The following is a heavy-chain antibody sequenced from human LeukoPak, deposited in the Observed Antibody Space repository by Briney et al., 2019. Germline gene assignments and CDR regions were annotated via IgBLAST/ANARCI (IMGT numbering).Heavy chain of an antibody. CDR2: IYSSGTT. Sequence: SETLSLTCTVSGASIFSDYWSWIRQPPGSRPEWIGYIYSSGTTKYNPSLQSRVTISIVTSKNQFSLKLTSMTAADTAVYFCSRLLPSRPDFYFDYWGQGALVTVSS. J-gene: IGHJ4*02. D-gene: IGHD6-6*01. CDR3: SRLLPSRPDFYFDY. CDR1: GASIFSDY. V-gene: IGHV4-4*09.